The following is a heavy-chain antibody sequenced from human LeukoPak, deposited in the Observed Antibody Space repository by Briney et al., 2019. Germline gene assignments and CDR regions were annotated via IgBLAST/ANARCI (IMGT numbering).Heavy chain of an antibody. Sequence: GRSLRLSCAAPGVTFSNYAMHWVRQSPGKGLEWVAVISNDGSDKHHADSVKGRFTVSRDNSKNTLYLQMNSLRAEDTAVYYCARSPFTSDYYFDYWGQGTLVTVSS. J-gene: IGHJ4*02. CDR2: ISNDGSDK. V-gene: IGHV3-30*03. CDR3: ARSPFTSDYYFDY. D-gene: IGHD3-16*01. CDR1: GVTFSNYA.